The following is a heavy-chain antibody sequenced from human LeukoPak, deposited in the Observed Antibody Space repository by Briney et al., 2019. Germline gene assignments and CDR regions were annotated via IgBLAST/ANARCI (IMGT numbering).Heavy chain of an antibody. D-gene: IGHD5-24*01. CDR2: IGGSGGST. CDR1: GFTFREYY. J-gene: IGHJ4*02. Sequence: GSLRLSCAASGFTFREYYIGWIRQAPGKGLEWVSDIGGSGGSTYYADPVKGRFTISRDNSKNTLSLQMNSLRAEDTAVYYCAKRRDGYTHYWGQGTLVTVSS. CDR3: AKRRDGYTHY. V-gene: IGHV3-23*01.